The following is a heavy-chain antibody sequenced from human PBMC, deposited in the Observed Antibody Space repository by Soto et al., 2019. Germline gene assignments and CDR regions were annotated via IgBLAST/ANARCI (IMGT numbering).Heavy chain of an antibody. CDR3: ARHEQFYYYYYGMDV. J-gene: IGHJ6*02. D-gene: IGHD4-4*01. CDR2: INPGDSDI. V-gene: IGHV5-51*01. Sequence: GESLEMSCRGSGYSFTTYWIAWVRQMPGKGLEWMGIINPGDSDIRYSPSFQGQVTISADNSISTAYLQWSSLKASDTAMYYCARHEQFYYYYYGMDVWGQGTAVTVSS. CDR1: GYSFTTYW.